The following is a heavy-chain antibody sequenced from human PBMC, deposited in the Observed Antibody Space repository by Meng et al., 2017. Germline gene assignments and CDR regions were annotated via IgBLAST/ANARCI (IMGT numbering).Heavy chain of an antibody. V-gene: IGHV4-4*02. CDR2: IYHSGST. Sequence: QVQLQESGPGLGKPSGTLSLTCAVFGGSISSSNWWSWVRQPPGKGLEWIGEIYHSGSTNYNPSLKSRVTISVDKSKNQFSLKLSSVTAADTAVYYCARWSIYCSGGSCYSFDYWGQGTLVTVSS. CDR3: ARWSIYCSGGSCYSFDY. D-gene: IGHD2-15*01. CDR1: GGSISSSNW. J-gene: IGHJ4*02.